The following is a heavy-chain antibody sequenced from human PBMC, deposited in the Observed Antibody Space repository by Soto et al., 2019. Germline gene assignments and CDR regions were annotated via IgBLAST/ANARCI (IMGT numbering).Heavy chain of an antibody. D-gene: IGHD3-16*02. CDR1: GGSIGIGNYY. CDR2: IHSSGGS. V-gene: IGHV4-31*03. J-gene: IGHJ4*02. CDR3: ARRWRGFDGYLDS. Sequence: SETLSLTCTVSGGSIGIGNYYWNWVRQVPGKALEWIGYIHSSGGSYYTPSLNSRVVISLDASNNRFSLHLSSLAAADTAVYYCARRWRGFDGYLDSWGQGTLVTVSS.